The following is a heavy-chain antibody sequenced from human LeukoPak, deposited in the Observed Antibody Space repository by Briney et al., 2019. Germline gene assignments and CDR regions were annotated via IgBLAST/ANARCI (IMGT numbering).Heavy chain of an antibody. CDR3: ARGLGDTGYFDL. CDR2: IYYSGST. CDR1: GGSISSYY. Sequence: SETLSLTCTVSGGSISSYYWSWIRQPPGKGLEWIGYIYYSGSTNYNPSLKSRVTISVDTSKNQFSLKLSSVTAADTAVYYCARGLGDTGYFDLWGRGTLVTVSS. J-gene: IGHJ2*01. V-gene: IGHV4-59*01. D-gene: IGHD3-16*01.